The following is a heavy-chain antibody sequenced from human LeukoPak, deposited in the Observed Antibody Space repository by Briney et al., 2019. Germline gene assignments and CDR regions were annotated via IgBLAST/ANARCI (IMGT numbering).Heavy chain of an antibody. D-gene: IGHD6-19*01. V-gene: IGHV4-4*02. CDR3: ARDDHGGWDYFDY. CDR1: GGSFSSSNW. Sequence: SETLSLTFAVSGGSFSSSNWWGRARQPPGEGVEWIGEIYHSGSTNYNASLRSRVTIFVHKSKDQFALKLRSVNAADTAVYYCARDDHGGWDYFDYWGQGTLVTVSS. J-gene: IGHJ4*02. CDR2: IYHSGST.